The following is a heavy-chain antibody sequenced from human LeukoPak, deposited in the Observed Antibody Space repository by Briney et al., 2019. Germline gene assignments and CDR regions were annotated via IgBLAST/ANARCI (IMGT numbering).Heavy chain of an antibody. D-gene: IGHD6-6*01. CDR3: ARGFYSSSSLGY. CDR1: GFTFSSYS. V-gene: IGHV3-21*01. J-gene: IGHJ4*02. CDR2: VSSSSSYI. Sequence: PGGSLRLSCAASGFTFSSYSMNWVRQAPGKGLEWVSSVSSSSSYIYYADSVKGRFTISRDNAKNSLYLQMNSLRAEDTAVYYCARGFYSSSSLGYWGQGTLVTVSS.